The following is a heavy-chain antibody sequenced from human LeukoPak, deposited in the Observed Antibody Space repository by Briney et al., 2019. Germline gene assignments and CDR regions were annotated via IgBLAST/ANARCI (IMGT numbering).Heavy chain of an antibody. J-gene: IGHJ4*02. CDR2: IYYSGST. D-gene: IGHD4/OR15-4a*01. CDR3: ARGLSMTRFDY. CDR1: GGSISSYY. V-gene: IGHV4-59*01. Sequence: SETLSLTCTVSGGSISSYYWSWIRQPPGKGLEWIGYIYYSGSTNYNPSLKSRVTISVDTSKNQFSLKLSSVTAADTAVYYCARGLSMTRFDYWGQGTLVTVSS.